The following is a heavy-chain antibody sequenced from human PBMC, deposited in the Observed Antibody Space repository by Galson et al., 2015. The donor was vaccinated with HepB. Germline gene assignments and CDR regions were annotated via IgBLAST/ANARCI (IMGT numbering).Heavy chain of an antibody. V-gene: IGHV3-53*01. Sequence: LRLSCAASGFTVSSNYMSWVRQAPGKGLEWVSVIYSGGSTYYADSVKGRFTISRDNSKNTLYLQMNSLRAEDTAVYYCAREGREVRGVIINYGMDVWGQGTTVTVSS. D-gene: IGHD3-10*01. CDR2: IYSGGST. CDR3: AREGREVRGVIINYGMDV. CDR1: GFTVSSNY. J-gene: IGHJ6*02.